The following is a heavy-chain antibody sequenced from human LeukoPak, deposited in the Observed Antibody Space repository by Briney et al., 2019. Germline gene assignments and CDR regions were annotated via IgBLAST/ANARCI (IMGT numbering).Heavy chain of an antibody. V-gene: IGHV4-59*08. CDR1: GGSISSYY. D-gene: IGHD6-13*01. CDR2: SYDSGST. CDR3: ARLAAAAGLGEYFQH. J-gene: IGHJ1*01. Sequence: SETLSLTCTVSGGSISSYYWSWIRQPPGKGLEWSGYSYDSGSTNYSPSHKSRVTISVVPSKNHFSLKLSSVTAADTAVYYCARLAAAAGLGEYFQHWGQGTLV.